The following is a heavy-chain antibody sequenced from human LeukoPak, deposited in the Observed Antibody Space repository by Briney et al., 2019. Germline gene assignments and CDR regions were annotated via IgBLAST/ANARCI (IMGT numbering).Heavy chain of an antibody. Sequence: ASVKASCKASGYTFTSYYMHWVRQAPGQGLEWMGIINPSGGSTSYAQKFQGRVTMTRDTSTSTVYMELSSLRSEDTAVYYCARGPRAVGYYDSSGYSNFDYWGQGTLVTVSS. D-gene: IGHD3-22*01. CDR3: ARGPRAVGYYDSSGYSNFDY. CDR1: GYTFTSYY. V-gene: IGHV1-46*01. J-gene: IGHJ4*02. CDR2: INPSGGST.